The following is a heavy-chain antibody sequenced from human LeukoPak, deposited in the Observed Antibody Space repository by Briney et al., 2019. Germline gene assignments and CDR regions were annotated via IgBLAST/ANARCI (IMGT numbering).Heavy chain of an antibody. J-gene: IGHJ6*02. Sequence: GGSLRLSCAASGFTFSSYWMHWVRQVPGKGLVWVSGINSDGSSTSYADSVKGRFTISRDNAKNTLYLQMNSLRAEDTAVYYCAREPITMVRGVINYYYYYGMDVWGQGTTVTVSS. CDR1: GFTFSSYW. CDR3: AREPITMVRGVINYYYYYGMDV. V-gene: IGHV3-74*01. CDR2: INSDGSST. D-gene: IGHD3-10*01.